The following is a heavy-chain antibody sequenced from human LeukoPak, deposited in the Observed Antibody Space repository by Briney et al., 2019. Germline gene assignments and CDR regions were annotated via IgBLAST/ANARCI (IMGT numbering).Heavy chain of an antibody. CDR1: GFTFSSYA. CDR3: ARETLYCSSTSCYLGGFDY. J-gene: IGHJ4*02. V-gene: IGHV3-64*01. Sequence: QPGGSLRLSCAASGFTFSSYAMHRVRQAPGKGLEYVSAISSNGGSTYYANSVKGRLTISRDNSKNTLYLQMGSLRAEDMAVYYCARETLYCSSTSCYLGGFDYWGQGTLVTVSS. CDR2: ISSNGGST. D-gene: IGHD2-2*01.